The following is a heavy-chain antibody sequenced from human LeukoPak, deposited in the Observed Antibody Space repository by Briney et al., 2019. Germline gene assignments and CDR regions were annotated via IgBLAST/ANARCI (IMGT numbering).Heavy chain of an antibody. D-gene: IGHD1-26*01. Sequence: PSDTLSLTCAVSGYSISSTNWWGWIREPPGKGLEWIGYIYYSGSTYYNPSLKSRVTMSVDTSKNQFSLKLSSVTAVDTAVYSCAKYSGSYYVDYWGQGTLVTVSS. CDR2: IYYSGST. CDR1: GYSISSTNW. J-gene: IGHJ4*02. CDR3: AKYSGSYYVDY. V-gene: IGHV4-28*01.